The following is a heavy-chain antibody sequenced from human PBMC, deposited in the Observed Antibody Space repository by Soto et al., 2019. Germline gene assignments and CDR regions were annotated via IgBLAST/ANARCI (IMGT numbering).Heavy chain of an antibody. CDR1: GFTFSTYA. D-gene: IGHD6-13*01. CDR2: ISGSGGST. CDR3: SVTVSSSWYFDY. V-gene: IGHV3-23*01. J-gene: IGHJ4*02. Sequence: EVQLLESGGGLVQPGGSLRLSCAASGFTFSTYAMTWVRQAPGKGLEWVSTISGSGGSTYYADSVKGRFTISRDNSKNTLSLQLNRRRAEATAVYYCSVTVSSSWYFDYWGQGTLVNVSS.